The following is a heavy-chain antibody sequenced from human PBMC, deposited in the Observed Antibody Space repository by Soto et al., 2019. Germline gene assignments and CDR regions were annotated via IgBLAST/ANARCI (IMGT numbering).Heavy chain of an antibody. CDR1: GFTFSDYY. Sequence: GGSLRLSCAASGFTFSDYYMSWIRQAPGKGLEWVSYISSSGSTICYADSVKGRFTISRDNAKNSLYLQMNSLRAEDTAVYYCARDWGRNIPPPRQWGQGTLVTVSS. D-gene: IGHD3-16*01. CDR2: ISSSGSTI. V-gene: IGHV3-11*01. J-gene: IGHJ4*02. CDR3: ARDWGRNIPPPRQ.